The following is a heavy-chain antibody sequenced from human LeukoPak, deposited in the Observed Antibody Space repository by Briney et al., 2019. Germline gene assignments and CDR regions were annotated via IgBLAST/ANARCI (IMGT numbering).Heavy chain of an antibody. J-gene: IGHJ4*02. CDR2: TRKKTNSYTT. V-gene: IGHV3-72*01. CDR3: TRVVLVGTTYSYFDY. Sequence: PGGSLRLSCAASGFTFSDHYMDWVRQAPGKGLERVGLTRKKTNSYTTEYAASVKGRFTISRDDSKNSLYLQMNSLKAEDTAVYYCTRVVLVGTTYSYFDYWGQGTLVTVSS. CDR1: GFTFSDHY. D-gene: IGHD1-26*01.